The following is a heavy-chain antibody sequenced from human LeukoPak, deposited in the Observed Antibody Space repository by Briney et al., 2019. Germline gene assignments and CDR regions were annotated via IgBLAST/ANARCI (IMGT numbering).Heavy chain of an antibody. J-gene: IGHJ4*02. Sequence: SETLSFTCAVYGGSFSGYYWSWIRQPPGKGLEWIGEINHSGSTNYNPSLKSRVTISVDTSKNQFSLKLSSVTAADTAVYYCATTNVSSGYIDYWGQGTLVTVSS. CDR1: GGSFSGYY. CDR2: INHSGST. D-gene: IGHD3-22*01. CDR3: ATTNVSSGYIDY. V-gene: IGHV4-34*01.